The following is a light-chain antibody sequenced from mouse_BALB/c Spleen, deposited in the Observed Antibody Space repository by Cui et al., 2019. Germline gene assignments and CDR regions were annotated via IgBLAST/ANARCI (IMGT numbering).Light chain of an antibody. CDR2: KAS. V-gene: IGKV10-94*01. Sequence: DIQMNQSPSSLSASLGDTITITCHASQNINVWLSWYQQKPGNIPKLLIYKASNLHTGVPSRFSGSGSGTGFTLTISSLQPEDIATYYCQQGQSYPLTFVGGTKLEIK. CDR1: QNINVW. J-gene: IGKJ1*01. CDR3: QQGQSYPLT.